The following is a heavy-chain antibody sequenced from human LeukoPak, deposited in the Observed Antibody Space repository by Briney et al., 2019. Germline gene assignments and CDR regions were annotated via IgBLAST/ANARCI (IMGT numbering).Heavy chain of an antibody. CDR1: GGSFSVYY. V-gene: IGHV4-34*01. Sequence: SETLSLTCAAYGGSFSVYYWSWIRQPPGKGLEWIGEINDSGRTNYNPSLKSRVTISVDTSKNQFSLKLSSVTAADTAVYYCARMSPRLRRLTLTTTKGFDYWGQGTLVTVSS. D-gene: IGHD4-17*01. CDR3: ARMSPRLRRLTLTTTKGFDY. CDR2: INDSGRT. J-gene: IGHJ4*02.